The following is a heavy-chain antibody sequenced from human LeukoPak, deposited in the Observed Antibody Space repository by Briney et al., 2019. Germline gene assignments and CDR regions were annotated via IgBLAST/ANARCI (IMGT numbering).Heavy chain of an antibody. CDR2: IYYSGST. CDR3: ARTLDSSGWLYYFDY. Sequence: SETLSLTGTVSSGSISSYYWSWIRQPPGKGLEWIGYIYYSGSTNYNPSLKSRVTISVDTSKNQFSLKLSSVTAADTAVYYCARTLDSSGWLYYFDYWGQGTLVTVSS. J-gene: IGHJ4*02. V-gene: IGHV4-59*01. D-gene: IGHD6-19*01. CDR1: SGSISSYY.